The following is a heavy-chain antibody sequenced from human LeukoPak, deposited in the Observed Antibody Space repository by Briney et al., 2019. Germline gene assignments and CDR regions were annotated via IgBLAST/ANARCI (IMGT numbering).Heavy chain of an antibody. J-gene: IGHJ4*02. CDR2: IRYDGSNK. CDR1: GFTFSSYG. V-gene: IGHV3-30*02. CDR3: AKDHYRSTYFDY. D-gene: IGHD3-10*01. Sequence: GGSLRLSCAASGFTFSSYGMHWVRQAPRKGLGWVAFIRYDGSNKYYADSVKGRFTISRDNSKNTLYLQMNSLRAEDTAVYYCAKDHYRSTYFDYWGQGTLVTVSS.